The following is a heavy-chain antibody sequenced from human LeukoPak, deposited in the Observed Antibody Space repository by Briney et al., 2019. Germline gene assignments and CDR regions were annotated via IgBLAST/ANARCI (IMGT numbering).Heavy chain of an antibody. Sequence: ASVKVSCKASGYTFTSYDINWVRQATGQGLEWMGWMSHNSGNTGYAQKFQGRISMTRSTSIGTAYMELSSLTSEDTAVYYCARDYGDNSGWFDPWGQGTLVTVSS. CDR3: ARDYGDNSGWFDP. J-gene: IGHJ5*02. CDR2: MSHNSGNT. V-gene: IGHV1-8*01. CDR1: GYTFTSYD. D-gene: IGHD4-23*01.